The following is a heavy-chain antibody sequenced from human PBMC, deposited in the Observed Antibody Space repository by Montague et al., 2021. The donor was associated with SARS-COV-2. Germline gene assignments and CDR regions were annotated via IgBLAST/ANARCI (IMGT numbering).Heavy chain of an antibody. CDR3: ARISGATRGDAFDX. D-gene: IGHD1-26*01. V-gene: IGHV2-70*01. CDR2: IDWDDDK. CDR1: GFSLSTSGMC. Sequence: PALVKPTQTLTLTCTFSGFSLSTSGMCVSWIRQPPGKALEWLALIDWDDDKYYSTSLKTRLTISKDTSKNQVVLTMTNMDPVDTATYYCARISGATRGDAFDXWGQGTMVTVSS. J-gene: IGHJ3*02.